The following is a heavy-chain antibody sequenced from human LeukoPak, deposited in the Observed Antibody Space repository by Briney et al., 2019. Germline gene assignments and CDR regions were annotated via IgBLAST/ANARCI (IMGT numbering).Heavy chain of an antibody. D-gene: IGHD6-13*01. CDR1: GGSISTYY. CDR2: IYYIGTT. Sequence: SGPTLVKPSETLSLTCTVSGGSISTYYWSWIRQSPGKGLEWIGHIYYIGTTNYNPSLKSRVTMSLDRSKNQISLRLTSVTSADTAVYYCARRNSAGLDYWGQGTLVTVSS. V-gene: IGHV4-59*01. CDR3: ARRNSAGLDY. J-gene: IGHJ4*02.